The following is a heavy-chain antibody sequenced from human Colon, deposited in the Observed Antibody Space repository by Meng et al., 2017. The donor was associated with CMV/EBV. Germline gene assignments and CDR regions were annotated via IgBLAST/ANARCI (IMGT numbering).Heavy chain of an antibody. CDR1: FTFDDSC. CDR2: INWNGGST. D-gene: IGHD3-22*01. CDR3: ARVAYYYDSSGSEPFDY. Sequence: FTFDDSCMRWVRPAPGKGLEWVSGINWNGGSTGYADSVKGRFTISRDNAKNSLYLQMNSLRAEDTALYYCARVAYYYDSSGSEPFDYWGQGTLVTVSS. J-gene: IGHJ4*02. V-gene: IGHV3-20*03.